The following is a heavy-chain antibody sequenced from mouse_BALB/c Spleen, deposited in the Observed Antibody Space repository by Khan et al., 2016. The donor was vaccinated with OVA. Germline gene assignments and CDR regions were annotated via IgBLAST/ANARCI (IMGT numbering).Heavy chain of an antibody. Sequence: QVQLKQSGPELKKPGETVKISCKASGHTFTNFGMNWVKQAPGKGLKWMGWINTYTGEPTYADDFNGRIAFSLEASASTVYLQINNLTNEDTATYFCDRPPYLSCAMDNWGQGTSVTVSS. CDR2: INTYTGEP. CDR3: DRPPYLSCAMDN. CDR1: GHTFTNFG. V-gene: IGHV9-3-1*01. D-gene: IGHD2-10*01. J-gene: IGHJ4*01.